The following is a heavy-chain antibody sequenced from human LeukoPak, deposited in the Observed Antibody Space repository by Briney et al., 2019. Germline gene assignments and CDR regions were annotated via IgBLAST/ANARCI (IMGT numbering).Heavy chain of an antibody. Sequence: GESLKISCKGSGYSFSSYCIAWVRQMPGKGLEWMGIIYPGDSDTRYSAYFQGQVTISVDKSINTAYLQWSSLKASDTATYFCAREGGRFFDPWGQGTLVTVSS. D-gene: IGHD3-16*01. V-gene: IGHV5-51*01. CDR1: GYSFSSYC. CDR2: IYPGDSDT. CDR3: AREGGRFFDP. J-gene: IGHJ5*02.